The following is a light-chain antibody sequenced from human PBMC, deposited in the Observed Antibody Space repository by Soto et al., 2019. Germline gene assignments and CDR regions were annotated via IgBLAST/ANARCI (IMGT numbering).Light chain of an antibody. Sequence: DIEMTQSPSTLSASVGDTVTITCRASQRVDVWVAWYQQKPGQAPKLLIYMASRLQSGVPSRFRGSGSGTDFTLTISSLQPEDFETYYCQQYNDYSRMFGQGTKVDIK. J-gene: IGKJ1*01. V-gene: IGKV1-5*03. CDR3: QQYNDYSRM. CDR1: QRVDVW. CDR2: MAS.